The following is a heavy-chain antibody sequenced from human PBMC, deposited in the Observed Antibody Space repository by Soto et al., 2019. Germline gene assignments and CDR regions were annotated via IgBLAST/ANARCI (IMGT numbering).Heavy chain of an antibody. V-gene: IGHV1-18*01. CDR1: VYTFTNYG. CDR3: ARGIEGWYQGRYYYGMDV. Sequence: GASVKVSCKASVYTFTNYGISWVRQAPGQGLEWMGWISAYNGNTKYAQKLQGRVTMTTDTSTSTAYMELRSLRSDDTAVYYCARGIEGWYQGRYYYGMDVWGQGTTVTVSS. CDR2: ISAYNGNT. J-gene: IGHJ6*02. D-gene: IGHD6-19*01.